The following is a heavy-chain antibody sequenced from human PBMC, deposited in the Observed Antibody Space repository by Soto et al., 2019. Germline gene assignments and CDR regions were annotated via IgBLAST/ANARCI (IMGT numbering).Heavy chain of an antibody. CDR1: GFTLSNYW. CDR3: VRELGLAY. J-gene: IGHJ4*02. V-gene: IGHV3-7*03. CDR2: INKDGSQK. Sequence: GGSLRLSFAASGFTLSNYWMTWVRQAPGKGLEWVANINKDGSQKNYVDSVKGRFTIARDNGQNSLSLQMNSLRVEDTAVYYCVRELGLAYWGQGALVTVSS. D-gene: IGHD7-27*01.